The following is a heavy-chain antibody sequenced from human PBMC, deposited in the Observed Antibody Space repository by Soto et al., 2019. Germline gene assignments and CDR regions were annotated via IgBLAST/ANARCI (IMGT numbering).Heavy chain of an antibody. D-gene: IGHD2-21*02. CDR3: AYCGGDCYYYYGMDV. CDR1: GGTLSSYA. J-gene: IGHJ6*02. CDR2: IIPIFGTA. Sequence: SVKVSCKASGGTLSSYAISWVRQAPGQGLEWMGGIIPIFGTANYAQKFQGRVTITADESTSTAYMELSSLRSEDTAVYYCAYCGGDCYYYYGMDVWGQGTTVTVSS. V-gene: IGHV1-69*13.